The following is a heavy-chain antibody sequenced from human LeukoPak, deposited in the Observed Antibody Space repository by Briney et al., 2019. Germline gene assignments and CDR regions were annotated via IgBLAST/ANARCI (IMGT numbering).Heavy chain of an antibody. Sequence: ASVKVSCKASGYTFTSYGISWVRQAPGQGLEWMGWMNPNSGSTGYAQNFQGRVTMTRDTSISTAYMELSSLRSEDTAVYYCARVWGSVDYWGQGTLVTVSS. CDR1: GYTFTSYG. D-gene: IGHD3-16*01. V-gene: IGHV1-8*02. CDR2: MNPNSGST. CDR3: ARVWGSVDY. J-gene: IGHJ4*02.